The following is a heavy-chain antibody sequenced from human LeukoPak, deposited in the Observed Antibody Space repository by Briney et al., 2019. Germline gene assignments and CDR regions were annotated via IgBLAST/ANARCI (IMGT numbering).Heavy chain of an antibody. V-gene: IGHV3-74*01. CDR3: ARDLEIVITPGDDFDY. D-gene: IGHD4-23*01. J-gene: IGHJ4*02. Sequence: PGGSLRLSCAASGFTFSSYWMHWVRQAPGKGLVWVSRINRDGSHTSYADFVKGRFTISRDNAKHTLYLQMNSLRAEDTAVYYCARDLEIVITPGDDFDYWGQGTLVTVSS. CDR2: INRDGSHT. CDR1: GFTFSSYW.